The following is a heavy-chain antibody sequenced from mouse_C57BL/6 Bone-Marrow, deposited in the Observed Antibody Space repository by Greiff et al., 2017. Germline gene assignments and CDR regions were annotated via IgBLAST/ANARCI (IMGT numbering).Heavy chain of an antibody. D-gene: IGHD2-3*01. CDR3: TGGWLLFFDY. CDR1: GFTFSNYW. V-gene: IGHV6-3*01. J-gene: IGHJ2*01. Sequence: EVKVEESGGGLVQPGGSMKLSCVASGFTFSNYWMNWVRQSPEKGLEWVAQIRLKSDNYATHYAESVKGRFTISRDDSKSSVYLQMNNLRAEDTVIYYCTGGWLLFFDYWGQGTTLTVSS. CDR2: IRLKSDNYAT.